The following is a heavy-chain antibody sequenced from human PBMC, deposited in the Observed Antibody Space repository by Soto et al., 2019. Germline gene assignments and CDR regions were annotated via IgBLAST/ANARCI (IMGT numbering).Heavy chain of an antibody. CDR2: IGGSGGAT. D-gene: IGHD3-16*02. CDR3: AKDYIGVIPDAFDN. V-gene: IGHV3-23*01. Sequence: EVQLLESGGGLVQPGGSLRLSCAASGFTFSNYAMTWVRQAPGKGLEWVSAIGGSGGATYYADSVKGRFTVSRDNSKNTLYLQVNSLRAEDTAVYYCAKDYIGVIPDAFDNWGQGTMVTVSS. J-gene: IGHJ3*02. CDR1: GFTFSNYA.